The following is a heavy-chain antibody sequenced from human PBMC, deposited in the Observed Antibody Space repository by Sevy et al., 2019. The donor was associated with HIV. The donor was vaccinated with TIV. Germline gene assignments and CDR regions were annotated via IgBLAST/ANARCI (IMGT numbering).Heavy chain of an antibody. CDR1: GFTFSDYW. J-gene: IGHJ5*02. V-gene: IGHV3-74*01. D-gene: IGHD3-22*01. CDR3: ARDRYYYDRSEYFLGRWFDP. CDR2: INSDGSST. Sequence: GGSLRLSCAASGFTFSDYWMHWVRQAPGKGLVWVSRINSDGSSTSYADSVKGRFTISRDNAKNTLHLQMNSLRAEDTAVYYCARDRYYYDRSEYFLGRWFDPWGQGTLVTVSS.